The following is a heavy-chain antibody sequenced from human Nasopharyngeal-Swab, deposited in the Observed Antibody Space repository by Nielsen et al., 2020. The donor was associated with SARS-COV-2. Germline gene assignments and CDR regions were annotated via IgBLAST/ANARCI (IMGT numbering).Heavy chain of an antibody. J-gene: IGHJ6*02. D-gene: IGHD2-15*01. CDR1: GFTFDDYA. CDR3: AKAEHCSGGSCYPLGYYGMDV. V-gene: IGHV3-9*01. Sequence: GGSLRLSCAASGFTFDDYAMHWVRQAPGKGLEWVSGISWNSGSIGYADSVKGRFTISRDNVKNSLYLQMNSLRAEDTALYYCAKAEHCSGGSCYPLGYYGMDVWGQGTTVTVSS. CDR2: ISWNSGSI.